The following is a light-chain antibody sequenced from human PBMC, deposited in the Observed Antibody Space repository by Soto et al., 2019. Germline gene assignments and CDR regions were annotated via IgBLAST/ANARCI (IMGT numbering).Light chain of an antibody. J-gene: IGLJ1*01. V-gene: IGLV2-14*01. CDR2: EVS. Sequence: QSVLTQPASASGSPGQSITISFTGTSSDVGGYNYVSWYQQHPGKAPKLMIYEVSNRPSGVSNRFSGSKSGNTASLTISGLQAEDEADYYCSSYTSSSTPVFGTGTKVTV. CDR1: SSDVGGYNY. CDR3: SSYTSSSTPV.